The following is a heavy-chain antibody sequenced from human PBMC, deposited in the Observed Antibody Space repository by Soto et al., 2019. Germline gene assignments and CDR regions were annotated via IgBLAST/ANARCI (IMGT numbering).Heavy chain of an antibody. D-gene: IGHD6-19*01. J-gene: IGHJ3*02. CDR1: GFSLSTSGVG. V-gene: IGHV2-5*02. CDR2: IYWDDDK. Sequence: QITLKESGPTLVKPTQTLTLTCTFSGFSLSTSGVGVGWIRQPPGKALEWLALIYWDDDKRYSPSLKSRLTITKDTSKNQVVLTMTNMDPVDTATYYCAHSLGSGWYEGGAFDIWGQGTMVTVSS. CDR3: AHSLGSGWYEGGAFDI.